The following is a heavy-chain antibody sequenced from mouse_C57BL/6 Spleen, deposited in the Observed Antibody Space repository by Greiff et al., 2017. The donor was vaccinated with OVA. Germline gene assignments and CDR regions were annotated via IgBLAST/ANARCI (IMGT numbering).Heavy chain of an antibody. Sequence: ESGPGLVKPSQSLSLTCSVTGYSITSGYYWNWIRQFPGNKLEWMGYISYDGSNNYNPSLKNRISITRDTSKNQFFLKLNSVTTEDTATYYCARVYYGSSPYAMDYWGQGTSVTVSS. V-gene: IGHV3-6*01. CDR3: ARVYYGSSPYAMDY. CDR2: ISYDGSN. J-gene: IGHJ4*01. CDR1: GYSITSGYY. D-gene: IGHD1-1*01.